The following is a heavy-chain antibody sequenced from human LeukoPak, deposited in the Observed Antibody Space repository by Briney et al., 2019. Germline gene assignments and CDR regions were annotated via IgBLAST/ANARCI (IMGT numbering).Heavy chain of an antibody. CDR3: ARDGLGFFDY. D-gene: IGHD7-27*01. CDR1: GGSISSGGYY. V-gene: IGHV4-31*03. J-gene: IGHJ4*02. CDR2: IYYSGST. Sequence: SETLSLTCTVSGGSISSGGYYWSWIRQHPGKGLEWIGYIYYSGSTYYNPSLKSRVTISVDTSKNQFSLKLSSVTAADTAVYYYARDGLGFFDYWGQGTLVTVSS.